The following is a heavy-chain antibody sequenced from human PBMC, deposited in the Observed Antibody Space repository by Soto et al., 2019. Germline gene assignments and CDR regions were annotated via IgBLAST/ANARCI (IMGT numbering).Heavy chain of an antibody. Sequence: SETLSLTCTVSGGSISSGDYYWSWIRQPPGKGLEWIGYIYYSGSTYYNPSLKSRVTISVDTSKNQFSLKLSSVTAADTAVYYCASSMVSGGHIDYWGQGTLVTVS. CDR1: GGSISSGDYY. V-gene: IGHV4-30-4*01. CDR3: ASSMVSGGHIDY. CDR2: IYYSGST. J-gene: IGHJ4*02. D-gene: IGHD3-10*01.